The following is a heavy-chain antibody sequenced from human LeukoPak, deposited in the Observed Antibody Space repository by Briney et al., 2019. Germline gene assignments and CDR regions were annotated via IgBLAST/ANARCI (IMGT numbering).Heavy chain of an antibody. CDR3: VREAATSYYDSAGYYRQTEVFDV. Sequence: PSETLSLTCTVAGASVNSDSYFWTWVRQPPGKGLEWIGNVFYSGRTKCKPSLKTRVTMSLDKSKNQFFLNLNSVTAADTARYFCVREAATSYYDSAGYYRQTEVFDVWGRGTMVTVSS. D-gene: IGHD3-22*01. CDR1: GASVNSDSYF. V-gene: IGHV4-61*01. CDR2: VFYSGRT. J-gene: IGHJ3*01.